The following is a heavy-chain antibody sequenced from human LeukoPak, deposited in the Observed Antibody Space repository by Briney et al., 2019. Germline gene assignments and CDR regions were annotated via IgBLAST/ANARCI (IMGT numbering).Heavy chain of an antibody. D-gene: IGHD1-1*01. J-gene: IGHJ6*03. V-gene: IGHV4-4*07. CDR2: IYTSGST. CDR1: GGSISSYY. Sequence: SETLSLTCTVSGGSISSYYWSWIRQPAGKGLEWIGRIYTSGSTNYNPSLKSRVTMSVDTSKNQFSLKLSSVTAADTAVYYCARAQGVAWYNWNDDYYYYYMGVWGKGTTVTVSS. CDR3: ARAQGVAWYNWNDDYYYYYMGV.